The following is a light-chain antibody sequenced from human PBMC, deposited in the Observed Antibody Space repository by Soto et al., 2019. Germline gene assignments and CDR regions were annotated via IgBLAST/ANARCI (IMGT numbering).Light chain of an antibody. V-gene: IGKV3-20*01. Sequence: EIVLTQSPGTLSLSPGERATLSCRASQSVSNNYLAWYQQKPGQAPRLLIYGASSRATGIPDRFSGSGSGTEFTLTISRLEPEDFAVYYCRQYGGSPRTFGQGTKVDIK. J-gene: IGKJ1*01. CDR1: QSVSNNY. CDR2: GAS. CDR3: RQYGGSPRT.